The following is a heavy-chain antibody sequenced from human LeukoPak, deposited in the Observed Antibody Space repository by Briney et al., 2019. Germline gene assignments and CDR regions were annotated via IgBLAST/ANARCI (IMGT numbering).Heavy chain of an antibody. CDR3: TKGDYHAY. CDR2: IRSNTYGGTA. Sequence: GWSLRLSCTASGFTFGDYARSWFRQAPGKGLEWVGFIRSNTYGGTAEYAASVKGRFTISRDDSKSIAYLQMNSLKTEDTAVYYCTKGDYHAYWGQGTLATVSS. V-gene: IGHV3-49*03. J-gene: IGHJ4*02. CDR1: GFTFGDYA.